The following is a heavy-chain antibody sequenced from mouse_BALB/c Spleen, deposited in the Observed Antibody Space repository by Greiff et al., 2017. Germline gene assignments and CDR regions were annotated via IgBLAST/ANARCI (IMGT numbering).Heavy chain of an antibody. D-gene: IGHD1-1*01. V-gene: IGHV5-6-4*01. Sequence: EVKLVESGGGLVKPGGSLKLSCAASGFTFSSYTMSWVRQTPEKRLEWVATISSGGSYTYYPDSVKGRFTISRDNAKNTLYLQMSSLKSEDTAMYYCTRDGGLLAWFAYWGQGTLVTVSA. CDR2: ISSGGSYT. CDR3: TRDGGLLAWFAY. J-gene: IGHJ3*01. CDR1: GFTFSSYT.